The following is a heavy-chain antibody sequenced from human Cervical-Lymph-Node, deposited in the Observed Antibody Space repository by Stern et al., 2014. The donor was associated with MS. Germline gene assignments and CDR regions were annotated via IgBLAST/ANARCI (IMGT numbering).Heavy chain of an antibody. CDR1: GFIFSNYA. J-gene: IGHJ4*02. D-gene: IGHD2-15*01. V-gene: IGHV3-30-3*01. CDR3: GRDTCRGGGCYFRY. Sequence: VQLVQSGGGVVQPGRSLRLSCAASGFIFSNYAMHWVRQAPGKGLEWVAFVSNEGSKQFYADSVKGRFTISRDNANNTLYLQMNSLRPEDTAVYYCGRDTCRGGGCYFRYWGQGILITVSS. CDR2: VSNEGSKQ.